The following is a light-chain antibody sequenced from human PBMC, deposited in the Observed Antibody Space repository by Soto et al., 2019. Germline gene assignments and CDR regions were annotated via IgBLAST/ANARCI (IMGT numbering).Light chain of an antibody. Sequence: QSALTQPASVSGAPGQSSTISCTGTSSDVGGYNDVSWYQQHPGKAPKLMIYDVSNRPSGVSNRFSGSKSGNTASLTISGLQAEDEAEYYCSSYTSSSTVVFGGGTKLTVL. CDR3: SSYTSSSTVV. CDR1: SSDVGGYND. CDR2: DVS. V-gene: IGLV2-14*01. J-gene: IGLJ2*01.